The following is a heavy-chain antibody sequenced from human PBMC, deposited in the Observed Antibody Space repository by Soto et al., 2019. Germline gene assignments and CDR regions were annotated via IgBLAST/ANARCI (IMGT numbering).Heavy chain of an antibody. D-gene: IGHD6-6*01. J-gene: IGHJ4*02. CDR1: GFTFSSYA. CDR2: ISYDGSNK. Sequence: PGGSLRLSCAASGFTFSSYAMHWVRQAPGKGLEWVAVISYDGSNKYYADSVKGRFTISRDNSKNTLYLQMNSLRAEDTAVYYCARDLRYRSIAAPPPGYWGQGTRVTVSS. V-gene: IGHV3-30-3*01. CDR3: ARDLRYRSIAAPPPGY.